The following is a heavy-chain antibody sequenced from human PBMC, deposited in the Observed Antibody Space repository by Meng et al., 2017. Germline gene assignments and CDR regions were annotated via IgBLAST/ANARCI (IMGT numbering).Heavy chain of an antibody. CDR3: ASAGGTTVAATALFGY. CDR2: ISYDGSNK. Sequence: GGSLRLSCAASGFTFSSYSMNWVRQAPGKGLEWVAVISYDGSNKYYADSVKGRFTISRDNSKNTLYLQMNSLRAEDTAVYYCASAGGTTVAATALFGYWGQGTLVTVSS. J-gene: IGHJ4*02. V-gene: IGHV3-30*03. D-gene: IGHD6-25*01. CDR1: GFTFSSYS.